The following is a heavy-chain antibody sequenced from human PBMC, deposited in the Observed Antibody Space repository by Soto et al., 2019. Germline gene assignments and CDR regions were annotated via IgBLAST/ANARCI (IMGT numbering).Heavy chain of an antibody. CDR1: GGTFSSYA. J-gene: IGHJ5*02. D-gene: IGHD2-2*02. CDR2: IIPIFGTA. CDR3: AVTRLGYCSSTSCYTGWFDP. Sequence: GASVKVSCKASGGTFSSYAISWVRQAPGQGLEWMGGIIPIFGTANYAQKFQGRVTITADKSTSTAYMELSSLRSEDTAVYYCAVTRLGYCSSTSCYTGWFDPWGRGTLVTVSS. V-gene: IGHV1-69*06.